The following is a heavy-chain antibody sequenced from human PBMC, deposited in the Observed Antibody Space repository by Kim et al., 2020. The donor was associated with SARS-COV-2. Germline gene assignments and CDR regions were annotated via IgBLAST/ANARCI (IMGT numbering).Heavy chain of an antibody. Sequence: AGGVKGRFTISRDNSKIRLYLEMDSLRAEDTALYYCVRSATLSYGAPLDFWGQGTLVTVSS. V-gene: IGHV3-23*01. D-gene: IGHD3-10*01. J-gene: IGHJ4*02. CDR3: VRSATLSYGAPLDF.